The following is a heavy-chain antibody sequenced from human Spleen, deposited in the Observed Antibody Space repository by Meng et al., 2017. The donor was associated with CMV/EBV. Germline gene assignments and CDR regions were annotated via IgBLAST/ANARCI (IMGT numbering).Heavy chain of an antibody. CDR2: IKQNGREK. V-gene: IGHV3-7*01. Sequence: GESLKISCAASGFTFSSYSMNWVRQAPGKGLEWVANIKQNGREKYYVDSVRGRFTVSRDNGKDSLYLQMNSLRAEDTAVYYCARGGSLSVPRPGYCGQGTLVTVSS. CDR3: ARGGSLSVPRPGY. CDR1: GFTFSSYS. D-gene: IGHD6-6*01. J-gene: IGHJ4*02.